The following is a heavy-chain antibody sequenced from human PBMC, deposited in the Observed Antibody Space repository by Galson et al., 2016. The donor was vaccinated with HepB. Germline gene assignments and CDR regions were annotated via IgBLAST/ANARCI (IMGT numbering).Heavy chain of an antibody. D-gene: IGHD1-1*01. CDR1: GSSVKSSSYF. Sequence: ETLSLTCTVSGSSVKSSSYFWGWIRQPPGRGLEWIGYIYYSGSTNYNPSLKSRVTISIDTSNNRFSLKLNSVTATDTAVYYCARMTQPLEYFVYWGQGALVTVSS. CDR3: ARMTQPLEYFVY. J-gene: IGHJ4*02. CDR2: IYYSGST. V-gene: IGHV4-61*03.